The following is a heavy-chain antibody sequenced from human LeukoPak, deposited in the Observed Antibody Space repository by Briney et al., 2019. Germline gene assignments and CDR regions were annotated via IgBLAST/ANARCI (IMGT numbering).Heavy chain of an antibody. D-gene: IGHD2-15*01. V-gene: IGHV3-21*01. J-gene: IGHJ4*02. CDR2: ISSSSSYI. CDR1: GFTFSSYS. Sequence: GGSLRLSCAVSGFTFSSYSMNWVRQAPGKGLEWVSSISSSSSYIYYADSVKGRFTISRDNAKNSLYLQMNSLRAEDTAVYYCARVGVAAPFDYWGQGTLVTVSS. CDR3: ARVGVAAPFDY.